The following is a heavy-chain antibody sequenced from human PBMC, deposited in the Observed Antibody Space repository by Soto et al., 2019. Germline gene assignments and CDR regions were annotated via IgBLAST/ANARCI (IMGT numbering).Heavy chain of an antibody. J-gene: IGHJ4*02. D-gene: IGHD3-10*01. CDR2: INHSRST. CDR1: GGSLSGVY. CDR3: ARGNYYGSGSFDY. Sequence: SETLSLTCVVYGGSLSGVYWTWIRQPPGKGLEWIGEINHSRSTNYNPSLKSRVTISVDTSKNQFSLKLSSVTAADTAVYYCARGNYYGSGSFDYWGQGTLVTVSS. V-gene: IGHV4-34*01.